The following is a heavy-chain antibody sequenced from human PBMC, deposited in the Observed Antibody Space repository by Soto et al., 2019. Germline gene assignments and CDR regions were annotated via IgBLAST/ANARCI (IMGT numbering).Heavy chain of an antibody. CDR3: ARHGYNWNTDD. D-gene: IGHD1-20*01. J-gene: IGHJ4*02. CDR2: IYYSGST. V-gene: IGHV4-59*08. CDR1: GGSISSYY. Sequence: PSETLSLTCTVSGGSISSYYWSWIRQPPGKGLEWIGYIYYSGSTNYNPSLKSRVTISVDTSKNQFSLKLSSVTAADTAVYYCARHGYNWNTDDWGQGTLVTVSS.